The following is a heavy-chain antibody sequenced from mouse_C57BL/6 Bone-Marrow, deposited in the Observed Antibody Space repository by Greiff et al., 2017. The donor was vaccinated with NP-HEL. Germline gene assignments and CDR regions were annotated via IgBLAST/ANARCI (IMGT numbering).Heavy chain of an antibody. J-gene: IGHJ3*01. D-gene: IGHD2-3*01. CDR1: GFSLTSYG. V-gene: IGHV2-2*01. CDR3: ARKDGYYWFAY. Sequence: VKLMESGPGLVQPSQSLSITCTVSGFSLTSYGVHWVRQSPGKGLEWLGVIWSGGSTDYNAAFISRLSISKDNSKSQVFFKMNSLQADDTAIYYCARKDGYYWFAYWGQGTLVTVSA. CDR2: IWSGGST.